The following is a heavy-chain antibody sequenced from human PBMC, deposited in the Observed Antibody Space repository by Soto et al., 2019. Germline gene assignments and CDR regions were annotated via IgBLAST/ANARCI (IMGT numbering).Heavy chain of an antibody. CDR2: ISTSDGTI. Sequence: QVQLVESGGGLVKPGGSLRLSCAASGFTFSDYYMSWIRQAPGKGLEWISYISTSDGTIYYVDSVKGRYTISRDNAKNSLYLQMNSLRAEDTAVYYCARTTMNALDYWGQGTPVTVSS. J-gene: IGHJ4*02. CDR1: GFTFSDYY. D-gene: IGHD4-17*01. V-gene: IGHV3-11*01. CDR3: ARTTMNALDY.